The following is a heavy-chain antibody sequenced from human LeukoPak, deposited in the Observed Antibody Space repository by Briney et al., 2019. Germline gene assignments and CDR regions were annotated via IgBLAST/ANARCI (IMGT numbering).Heavy chain of an antibody. CDR2: SNPNSGGT. CDR1: GYTFTGYY. CDR3: ARESRITLVRGALNY. J-gene: IGHJ4*02. D-gene: IGHD3-10*01. V-gene: IGHV1-2*02. Sequence: ASVKVSCKASGYTFTGYYMHWVRQAPGQGLEWMGWSNPNSGGTNYAQKIQGRVTITRATSIRTAYMELSRLRSDDTAVYYCARESRITLVRGALNYWGQGTLVTVSS.